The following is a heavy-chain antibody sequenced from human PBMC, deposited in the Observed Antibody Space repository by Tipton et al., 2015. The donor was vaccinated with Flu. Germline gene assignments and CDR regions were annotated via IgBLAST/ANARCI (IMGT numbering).Heavy chain of an antibody. CDR3: ASLYYDFWSGYYGVDY. Sequence: TLSLTCAVYGGSFSGYYWSWIRQPPGKGLEWIGEINHSGSTNYNPSLKSRVTISVDTSKNQFSLKLSSVTAADTAVYYCASLYYDFWSGYYGVDYWGQGTLVTVSS. J-gene: IGHJ4*02. CDR1: GGSFSGYY. CDR2: INHSGST. V-gene: IGHV4-34*01. D-gene: IGHD3-3*01.